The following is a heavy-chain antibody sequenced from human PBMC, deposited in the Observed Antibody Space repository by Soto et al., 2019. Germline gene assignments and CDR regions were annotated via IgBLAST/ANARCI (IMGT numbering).Heavy chain of an antibody. CDR1: GGTLSSYA. D-gene: IGHD3-22*01. J-gene: IGHJ1*01. CDR2: IIPIFGTA. V-gene: IGHV1-69*13. Sequence: SVKVSWKASGGTLSSYAISWVRQAPGQGLEWMGGIIPIFGTANYAQKFQGRVTITADESTSTAYMELSSLRSEDTAVYYCARAMFSYYYDSSGYYGNWGQG. CDR3: ARAMFSYYYDSSGYYGN.